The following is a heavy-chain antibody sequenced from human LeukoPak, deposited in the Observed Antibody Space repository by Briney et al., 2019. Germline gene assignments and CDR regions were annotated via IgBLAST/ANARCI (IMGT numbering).Heavy chain of an antibody. CDR1: GHTFTRYY. Sequence: ASVKVSCKASGHTFTRYYIHWVRQAPGQGLEWMGIINPSGGNTNYAQKSQGRVTMTRDTSTSTVYMELSSLRSEDTAVYYCATGEYAFDIWGQGTMVTVSS. J-gene: IGHJ3*02. V-gene: IGHV1-46*01. CDR3: ATGEYAFDI. CDR2: INPSGGNT.